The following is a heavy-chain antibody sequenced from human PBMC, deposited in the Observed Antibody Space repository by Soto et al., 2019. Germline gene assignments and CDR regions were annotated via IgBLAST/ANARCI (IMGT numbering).Heavy chain of an antibody. CDR2: ISSSGSYT. CDR3: VRYCSGGSCPDAFDI. V-gene: IGHV3-11*03. D-gene: IGHD2-15*01. J-gene: IGHJ3*02. CDR1: GFTFIDYY. Sequence: GGSLRLSCAASGFTFIDYYMSWIRQAPGKGLEWVSYISSSGSYTKYADSVKGRFTISRDNAKNTAYLQMNSLKTEDTAVYYCVRYCSGGSCPDAFDIWGQGTMVTVSS.